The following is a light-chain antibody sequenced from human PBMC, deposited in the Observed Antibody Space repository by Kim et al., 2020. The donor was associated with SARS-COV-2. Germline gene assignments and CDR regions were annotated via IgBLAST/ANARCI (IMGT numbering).Light chain of an antibody. CDR3: QQYGSSPALT. CDR2: GAA. V-gene: IGKV3-20*01. J-gene: IGKJ4*01. Sequence: LGERATLACRASQSVSSSYVAWYQQKRGQAPRLLIYGAASRATGIPDRFSGSGSGTDFTLTISRLEPEDFAVYSCQQYGSSPALTFGGGTKVDIK. CDR1: QSVSSSY.